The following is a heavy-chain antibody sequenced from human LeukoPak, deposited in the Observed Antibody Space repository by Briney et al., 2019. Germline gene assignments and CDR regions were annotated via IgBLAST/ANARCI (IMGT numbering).Heavy chain of an antibody. CDR3: ARDSRTTGWYGPAS. CDR1: GFTFSDYS. V-gene: IGHV3-48*02. CDR2: ISSSSGTI. Sequence: GGSLRLSCAASGFTFSDYSMNWVRQTPGKGLEWLSYISSSSGTIYYADSVKGRFTISRDNAQNSLYLQMNSLRDEDTAVYYCARDSRTTGWYGPASWGQGTLVTVSS. J-gene: IGHJ5*02. D-gene: IGHD6-19*01.